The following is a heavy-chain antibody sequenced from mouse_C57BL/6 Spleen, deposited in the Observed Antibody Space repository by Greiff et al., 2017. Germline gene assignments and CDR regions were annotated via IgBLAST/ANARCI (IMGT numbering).Heavy chain of an antibody. CDR2: ISDGGSYT. D-gene: IGHD4-1*01. V-gene: IGHV5-4*01. CDR1: GFTFSSYA. CDR3: ARDPGDWDRYFDY. Sequence: EVQLVESGGGLVKPGGSLKLSCAASGFTFSSYAMSWVRQTPEKRLEWVATISDGGSYTYYPDNVKGRFTISRDNAKNNLYLQMSHLKSEDTAMYYCARDPGDWDRYFDYWGQGTTLTVSS. J-gene: IGHJ2*01.